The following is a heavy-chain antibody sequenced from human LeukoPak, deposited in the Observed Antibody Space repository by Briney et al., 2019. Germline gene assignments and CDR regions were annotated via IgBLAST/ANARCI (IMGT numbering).Heavy chain of an antibody. V-gene: IGHV4-4*09. D-gene: IGHD6-19*01. Sequence: SETLSLTCSVSGASIRSYYWSWIRQPPGKGLEWTGYIYTSGSTNHSPSLKGRVSLSMDTSKNHFSLTLSSVTAADTAVYYCARLGSGWNFDYWGQGTLVTVSS. J-gene: IGHJ4*02. CDR3: ARLGSGWNFDY. CDR1: GASIRSYY. CDR2: IYTSGST.